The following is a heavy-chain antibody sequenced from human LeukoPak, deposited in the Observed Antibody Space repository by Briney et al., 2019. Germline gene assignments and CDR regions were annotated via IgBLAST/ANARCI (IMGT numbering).Heavy chain of an antibody. D-gene: IGHD3-22*01. V-gene: IGHV4-34*01. CDR3: ARSPGRYYDSSGYYRRLYYFDY. Sequence: TTSETLSLTCAVYGGSFSGYYWSWIRQPPGKGLEWIGEINHNGSTNYNPSLKSRVTISVDTSKNQFSLKLSSVTAADTAVYYCARSPGRYYDSSGYYRRLYYFDYWGQGTLVTVSS. CDR2: INHNGST. J-gene: IGHJ4*02. CDR1: GGSFSGYY.